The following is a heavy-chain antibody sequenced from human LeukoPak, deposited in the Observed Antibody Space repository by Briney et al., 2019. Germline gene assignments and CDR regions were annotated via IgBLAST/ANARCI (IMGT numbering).Heavy chain of an antibody. D-gene: IGHD6-19*01. CDR3: ARVVTAAGLDF. Sequence: SETLSLTCTVSGGPISGSVTWGWVRQPPGKGLEWIGNVHYDGRTAPNPSLKSRVTMSLDTSTNQFSLKLNSVTATDTALYYCARVVTAAGLDFWGRGILVTISP. V-gene: IGHV4-39*07. J-gene: IGHJ4*02. CDR1: GGPISGSVT. CDR2: VHYDGRT.